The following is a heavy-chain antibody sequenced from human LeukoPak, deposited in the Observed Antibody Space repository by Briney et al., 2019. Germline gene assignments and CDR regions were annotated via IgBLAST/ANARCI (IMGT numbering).Heavy chain of an antibody. Sequence: PGGALRLSCAASGFTFSEYYMSWVRQAPGKRLEWVSYITVSGSPMMYADSVKGRFTIPRNNAKNSLYLQMNSLRVEDSAVYYCATSERSYSASGTFDNWGLGTLVTVSS. V-gene: IGHV3-11*01. CDR1: GFTFSEYY. J-gene: IGHJ4*02. CDR3: ATSERSYSASGTFDN. D-gene: IGHD3-10*01. CDR2: ITVSGSPM.